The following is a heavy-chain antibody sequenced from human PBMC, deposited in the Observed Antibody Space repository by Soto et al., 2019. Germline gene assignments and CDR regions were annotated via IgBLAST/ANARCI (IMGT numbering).Heavy chain of an antibody. Sequence: GGSLRLSCTASGFTFSSYDMSWGRQAPGKGLEWVSVISDNGGATYYVDSVKGRFTISRDNSRNILYLQMNSLRVEDTAVYYCTKRLGSTATTYGDSWGQGTLVTVSS. CDR1: GFTFSSYD. J-gene: IGHJ4*02. CDR3: TKRLGSTATTYGDS. CDR2: ISDNGGAT. D-gene: IGHD1-1*01. V-gene: IGHV3-23*01.